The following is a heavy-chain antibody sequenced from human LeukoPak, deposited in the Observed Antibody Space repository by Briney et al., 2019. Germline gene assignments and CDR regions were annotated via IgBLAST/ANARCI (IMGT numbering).Heavy chain of an antibody. CDR3: AKDRHAPGRYCSSTSCFPFDS. Sequence: QPGGSLRLSCAASGFTFSSYSMNWVRQTPGKGLEWVSGISGSGGSTYYADSVKGRFTISRDNTKNTLYLQMNSLRAEDTAVYYCAKDRHAPGRYCSSTSCFPFDSWGQGTLVTVSS. D-gene: IGHD2-2*01. V-gene: IGHV3-23*01. CDR1: GFTFSSYS. J-gene: IGHJ5*01. CDR2: ISGSGGST.